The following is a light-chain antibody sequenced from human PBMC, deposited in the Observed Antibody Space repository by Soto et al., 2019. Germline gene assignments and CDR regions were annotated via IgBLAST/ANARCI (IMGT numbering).Light chain of an antibody. J-gene: IGKJ4*01. Sequence: DIQMTQSPSTLSASVGDRVTITCRASQSISSWLAWYQKKPGKAPKLLIYKASGLESGVPSRFSGSGSGTDFTLTISSLQPDDFATYYCQQYDSYSPLTFGGGTKVEIK. V-gene: IGKV1-5*03. CDR2: KAS. CDR1: QSISSW. CDR3: QQYDSYSPLT.